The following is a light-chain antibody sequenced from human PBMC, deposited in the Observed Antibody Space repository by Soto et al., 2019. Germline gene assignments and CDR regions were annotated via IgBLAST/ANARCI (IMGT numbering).Light chain of an antibody. Sequence: EIQMTQSPSSLSASLGDRVTVTCRASQSISTYLNWFQQRPGKAPKLLIYGAYTLQDGVPSRFSDSGSETEFTLTISSLQPEDFATYYCQQSFGAPRTFGQGTRVDIK. J-gene: IGKJ1*01. CDR1: QSISTY. CDR3: QQSFGAPRT. V-gene: IGKV1-39*01. CDR2: GAY.